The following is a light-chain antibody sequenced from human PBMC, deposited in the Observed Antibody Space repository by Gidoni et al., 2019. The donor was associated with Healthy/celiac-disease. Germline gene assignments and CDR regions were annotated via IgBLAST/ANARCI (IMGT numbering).Light chain of an antibody. V-gene: IGKV3-15*01. CDR3: QQYNNWPRMYT. J-gene: IGKJ2*01. CDR2: GAS. Sequence: EIVMTQSPATLSVSPGERATLSCRASQSVSSNLAWYHQNAGQAPRLLIYGASTRATGIPARFSGSGSGTECTLTISSLQSEDFAVYYCQQYNNWPRMYTFGQGTKLEIK. CDR1: QSVSSN.